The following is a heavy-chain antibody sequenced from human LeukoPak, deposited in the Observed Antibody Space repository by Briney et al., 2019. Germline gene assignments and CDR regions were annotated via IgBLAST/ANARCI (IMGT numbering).Heavy chain of an antibody. V-gene: IGHV3-64*01. CDR3: ARVVGSSLYDY. CDR2: ISSNGGST. J-gene: IGHJ4*02. CDR1: GFTFSSYA. D-gene: IGHD6-13*01. Sequence: GGSLRLSCAASGFTFSSYAMHWVRQAPGKGLEYVSAISSNGGSTYYANSVKGRFTISRDNSKNTLYLQMGSLRAEDMAVYHCARVVGSSLYDYWGQGTLVTVSS.